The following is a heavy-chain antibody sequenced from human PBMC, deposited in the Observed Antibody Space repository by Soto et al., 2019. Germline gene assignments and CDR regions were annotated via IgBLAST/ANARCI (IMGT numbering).Heavy chain of an antibody. CDR2: IDTNGDT. J-gene: IGHJ4*02. Sequence: QVQLQESGSGLLKPSQTLSLDCSVSGDSLRRGFHHWSWIRQTPGKGLQLIGYIDTNGDTHYVPSLRNRLNMSIVTTESRFSLKVTSVTAADTAVYYCARGTVYYCPNDKCGFVFDHWGQGALVTVTS. CDR1: GDSLRRGFHH. D-gene: IGHD2-8*01. V-gene: IGHV4-31*03. CDR3: ARGTVYYCPNDKCGFVFDH.